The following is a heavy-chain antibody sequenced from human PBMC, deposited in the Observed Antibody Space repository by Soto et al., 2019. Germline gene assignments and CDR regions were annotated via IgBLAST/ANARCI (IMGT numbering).Heavy chain of an antibody. Sequence: QVQLVESGGGVVQPGRSLRLSCAASGFTFSSYGMHWVRQAPGKGLEWVAVIWYDGSNKYYADSVKGRFTISRDNSKNTLYLQMNSLRAEDTAVYYCARPSIAAAGTLDYWGQGTLVTVSS. CDR1: GFTFSSYG. CDR2: IWYDGSNK. CDR3: ARPSIAAAGTLDY. D-gene: IGHD6-13*01. V-gene: IGHV3-33*01. J-gene: IGHJ4*02.